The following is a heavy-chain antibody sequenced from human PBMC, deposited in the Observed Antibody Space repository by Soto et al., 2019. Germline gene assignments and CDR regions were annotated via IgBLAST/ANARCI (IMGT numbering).Heavy chain of an antibody. J-gene: IGHJ6*02. Sequence: GGSLRLSCAASGFTLSDYCMRWVRQVPGKGLLWVSGISVSGGSTTYADSVKGRFTISRDNSKNTLYLQMNTLRAEDTAVYFCAKEQYDDILTGYYTGLKDVWGQGTTVTVSS. V-gene: IGHV3-23*01. D-gene: IGHD3-9*01. CDR2: ISVSGGST. CDR1: GFTLSDYC. CDR3: AKEQYDDILTGYYTGLKDV.